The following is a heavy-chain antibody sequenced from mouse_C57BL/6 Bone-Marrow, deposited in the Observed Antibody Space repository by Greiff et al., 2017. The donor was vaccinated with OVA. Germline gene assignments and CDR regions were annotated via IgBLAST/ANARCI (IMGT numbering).Heavy chain of an antibody. Sequence: VQLVESGPGLVQPSQSLSITCTVSGFSLTSYGVHWVRQSPGKGLEWLGVIWRGGSTDYNAAFMSRLSITKDNSKSQVFFKMNSRQADDTAIYYCAPQYDYYWYFDVWGTGTTVTVSS. D-gene: IGHD2-4*01. CDR1: GFSLTSYG. CDR2: IWRGGST. V-gene: IGHV2-5*01. J-gene: IGHJ1*03. CDR3: APQYDYYWYFDV.